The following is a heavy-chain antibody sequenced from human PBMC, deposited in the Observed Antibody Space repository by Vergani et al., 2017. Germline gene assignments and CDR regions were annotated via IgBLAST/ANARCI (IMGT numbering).Heavy chain of an antibody. Sequence: EVQLVPSGAEVKKPGESLRISCKGSGYRFTSNWISWVRQMPGKGLEWMGRIDPSDSYTNYSPSFQGHVTISADKSITTAYLQWSSLKASDSAMYYCMVWFGEGRGDYWGQGTLVTVSS. CDR3: MVWFGEGRGDY. CDR1: GYRFTSNW. V-gene: IGHV5-10-1*03. CDR2: IDPSDSYT. J-gene: IGHJ4*02. D-gene: IGHD3-10*01.